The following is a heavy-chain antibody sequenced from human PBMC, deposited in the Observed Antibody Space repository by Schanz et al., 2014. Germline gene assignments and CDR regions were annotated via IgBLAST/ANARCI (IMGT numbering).Heavy chain of an antibody. J-gene: IGHJ4*02. Sequence: DVQLLESGGGLVQPGGSLRLSCAASGFTFTNYAMSWVRQAPGKGLEWVSLISDSGDTAYYADSVKGRFTISRDNAKNSLYLQMTSLRAEDTAVYYCARLDPYCRSGTCSRAFDFWGQGTLVTVSS. D-gene: IGHD2-15*01. CDR1: GFTFTNYA. V-gene: IGHV3-23*01. CDR2: ISDSGDTA. CDR3: ARLDPYCRSGTCSRAFDF.